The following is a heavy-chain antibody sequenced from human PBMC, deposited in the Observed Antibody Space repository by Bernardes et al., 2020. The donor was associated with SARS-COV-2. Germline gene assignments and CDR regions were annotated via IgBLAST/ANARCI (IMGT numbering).Heavy chain of an antibody. Sequence: GGSLSLSCAASGFTFGDYYMTWIRPAPGKGLEWLSYITSSGHNIYYADSVKGRFTVSRDNAKKLLYLQMDSLRAEDTAVYYCARDRGGGLDHWGQGTLVTVSS. D-gene: IGHD3-10*01. CDR2: ITSSGHNI. CDR3: ARDRGGGLDH. J-gene: IGHJ4*02. CDR1: GFTFGDYY. V-gene: IGHV3-11*01.